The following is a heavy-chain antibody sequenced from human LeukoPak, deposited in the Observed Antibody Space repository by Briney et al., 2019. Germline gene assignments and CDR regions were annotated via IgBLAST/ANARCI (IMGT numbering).Heavy chain of an antibody. D-gene: IGHD3-3*01. CDR2: ISSSSSTI. CDR1: GFTFSTYS. J-gene: IGHJ6*02. V-gene: IGHV3-48*01. CDR3: TKDANTYYDFWSGYPHYYFGMDV. Sequence: GGSLRLSCAASGFTFSTYSMNWVRQAPGKGLEWVSYISSSSSTIYYADSVKGRFTISRDDAKNSLYLQINNLRPEDTAVYFCTKDANTYYDFWSGYPHYYFGMDVWGQGTTVIVSS.